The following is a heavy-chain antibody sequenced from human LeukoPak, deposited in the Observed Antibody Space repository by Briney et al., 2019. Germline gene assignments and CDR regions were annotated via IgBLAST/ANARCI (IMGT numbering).Heavy chain of an antibody. CDR3: ARVFTGDYVMYGMDV. CDR1: GYTFTSNY. V-gene: IGHV1-46*01. J-gene: IGHJ6*02. Sequence: ASVKVSCKASGYTFTSNYIHWVRQAPGQGLEWMGMIYPRDGSTSYAQKFQGRVTISRDTSASTAYMELSSLRSEDTAVYYCARVFTGDYVMYGMDVWGQGTTVTVSS. D-gene: IGHD4-17*01. CDR2: IYPRDGST.